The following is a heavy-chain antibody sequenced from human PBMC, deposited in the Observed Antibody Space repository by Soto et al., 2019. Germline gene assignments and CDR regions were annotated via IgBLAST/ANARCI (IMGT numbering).Heavy chain of an antibody. CDR3: AREEILGYSSSWYYYYGMDV. D-gene: IGHD6-13*01. CDR2: IWYDGSNK. J-gene: IGHJ6*02. Sequence: PGGSLRLSCAASGFTFSSYGMHWVRQAPGKGLEWVAVIWYDGSNKYYADSVKGRFTISRDNSKNTLYLQMNSLRAEDTAVYYCAREEILGYSSSWYYYYGMDVWGQGTTVTVSS. CDR1: GFTFSSYG. V-gene: IGHV3-33*01.